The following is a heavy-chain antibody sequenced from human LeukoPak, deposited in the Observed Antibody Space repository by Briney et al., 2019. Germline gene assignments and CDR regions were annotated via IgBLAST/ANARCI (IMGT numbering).Heavy chain of an antibody. D-gene: IGHD3-16*01. J-gene: IGHJ4*02. V-gene: IGHV3-64D*06. Sequence: GGALRLSFWAPGFPLSSYVGDWVRQAPGRGLEMVSPIRSNGGSPYYAHSVKGRFTISRDNSKNTLYLQMTSLRAEDTAVYYCVKDDSDYVWGSYMDYWGQGTLVTVSS. CDR2: IRSNGGSP. CDR1: GFPLSSYV. CDR3: VKDDSDYVWGSYMDY.